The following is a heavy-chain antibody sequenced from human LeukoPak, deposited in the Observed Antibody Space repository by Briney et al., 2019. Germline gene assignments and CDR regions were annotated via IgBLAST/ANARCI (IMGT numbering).Heavy chain of an antibody. Sequence: SGTLSLTCAVSGGSISSSNWWSWVRQPPGKGLEWFGEIYHSGSTNYNPSLKSRVTISVHKSKNQFSLKLSSVTAADTAVYYCARVKARATMGVYFDYWGQGTLVTVSS. V-gene: IGHV4-4*02. J-gene: IGHJ4*02. CDR3: ARVKARATMGVYFDY. CDR1: GGSISSSNW. CDR2: IYHSGST. D-gene: IGHD3-16*01.